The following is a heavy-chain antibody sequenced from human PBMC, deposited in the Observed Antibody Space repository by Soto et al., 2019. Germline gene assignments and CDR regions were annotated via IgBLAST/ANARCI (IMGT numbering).Heavy chain of an antibody. CDR2: IRGHNGKA. J-gene: IGHJ4*02. CDR1: GYTFINHG. CDR3: ARDSYPLAYFFDY. Sequence: QVQLVQSGGEVKKPGASVKVSCKASGYTFINHGISWVRQAPGQGLEWMGWIRGHNGKANYAQKFQGRVTMTTDTSTSTAFMELRSLRSDDTAVYYCARDSYPLAYFFDYWVQGPLVAVSS. V-gene: IGHV1-18*04.